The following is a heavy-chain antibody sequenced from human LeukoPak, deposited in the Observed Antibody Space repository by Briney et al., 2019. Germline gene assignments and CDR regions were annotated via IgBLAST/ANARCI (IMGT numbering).Heavy chain of an antibody. Sequence: GGSLRLSCAASGLTFSSYAMSWVRQAPGKGLEWVSSASGSGGSTYYADSVKGRFTISRDNSMNTLYLQMNSLRAEDTAVYYCAKDLGSVVTPPSLDYWGQGTLVTVSS. CDR1: GLTFSSYA. CDR2: ASGSGGST. D-gene: IGHD4-23*01. V-gene: IGHV3-23*01. J-gene: IGHJ4*02. CDR3: AKDLGSVVTPPSLDY.